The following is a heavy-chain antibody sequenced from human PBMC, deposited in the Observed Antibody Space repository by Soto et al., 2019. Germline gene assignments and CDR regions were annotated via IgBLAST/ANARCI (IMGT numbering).Heavy chain of an antibody. D-gene: IGHD3-22*01. J-gene: IGHJ6*02. Sequence: QVQLEQSGAEVKKPGSSVKVFCKASGGTFRSHAIAWVRQAPGQGLEWMGDFIPIFGTSNYAQKFQGRISITADESRTTAYMELSTVTDEDTATYYCARGEGYYDSSGLEYYHGMDVWGQGTTLTVSS. CDR2: FIPIFGTS. CDR3: ARGEGYYDSSGLEYYHGMDV. V-gene: IGHV1-69*01. CDR1: GGTFRSHA.